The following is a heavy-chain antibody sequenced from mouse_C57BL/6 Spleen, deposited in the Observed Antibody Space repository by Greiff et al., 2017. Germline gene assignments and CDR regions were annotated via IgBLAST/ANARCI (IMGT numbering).Heavy chain of an antibody. V-gene: IGHV1-15*01. J-gene: IGHJ4*01. CDR2: IDPETGGT. Sequence: VQLQQSGAELVRPGASVTLSCKASGYTFTDYEMHWVKQTPVHGLEWIGAIDPETGGTAYNQKFKGKAILTADKSSSTAYMDLRSLTSEDSAVYYCTRLQGYAMDYWGQGTSVTVSS. CDR1: GYTFTDYE. CDR3: TRLQGYAMDY.